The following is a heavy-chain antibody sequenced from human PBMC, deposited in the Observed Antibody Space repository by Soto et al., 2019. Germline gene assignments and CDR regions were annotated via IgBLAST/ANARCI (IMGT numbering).Heavy chain of an antibody. CDR2: IYHSGST. V-gene: IGHV4-4*02. D-gene: IGHD1-26*01. CDR3: ARGGCSGSCYVHFWFDS. Sequence: WETLSLTCAVSGGSISSSNWWSWVRQPPGKGLEWIGEIYHSGSTNYNPSLKSRGTISVDKSKNQFSLKLSSVTAADTAVYYCARGGCSGSCYVHFWFDSWGQGTLVTVSS. J-gene: IGHJ5*01. CDR1: GGSISSSNW.